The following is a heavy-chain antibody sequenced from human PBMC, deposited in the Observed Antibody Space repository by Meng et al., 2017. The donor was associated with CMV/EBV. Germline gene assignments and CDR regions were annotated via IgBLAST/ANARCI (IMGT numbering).Heavy chain of an antibody. CDR2: ISSSSSYI. V-gene: IGHV3-21*01. J-gene: IGHJ5*02. CDR1: RYS. Sequence: RYSMNWVRQAPGKGLEWVPSISSSSSYIYYADSVKGRFTISRDNAKNSLYLQMNSLRAEDTAVYYCARPLGYCSSTSCYGRVNWFDPWGQGTLVTVSS. D-gene: IGHD2-2*01. CDR3: ARPLGYCSSTSCYGRVNWFDP.